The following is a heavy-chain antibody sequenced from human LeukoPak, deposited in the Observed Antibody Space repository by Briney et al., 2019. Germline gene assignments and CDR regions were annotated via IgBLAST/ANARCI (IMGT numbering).Heavy chain of an antibody. CDR1: GDSISDDY. CDR2: IYYSGNT. V-gene: IGHV4-59*01. D-gene: IGHD3-16*01. J-gene: IGHJ6*03. CDR3: ARDVYTRRTKYYFYYMDV. Sequence: SETLSLTCTVSGDSISDDYWNWIRQPPGKGLEWIGHIYYSGNTDYNPSLKSRVTISVDTSKNQFSLKLNSVTAADTAVYYCARDVYTRRTKYYFYYMDVWGKGTTVTVSS.